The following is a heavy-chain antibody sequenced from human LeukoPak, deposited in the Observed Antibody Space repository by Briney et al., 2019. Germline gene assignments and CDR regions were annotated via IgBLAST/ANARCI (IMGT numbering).Heavy chain of an antibody. D-gene: IGHD2-2*01. J-gene: IGHJ5*02. CDR2: IHYSGST. CDR3: ARGMRDIVVVPAARFDP. Sequence: PSETLSLTCTVSGGSISSSSYYWGWIRQPPGKGLEWIGSIHYSGSTYYNPSLKSRVTISVDTSKNQFSLKLSSVTAADTTVYYCARGMRDIVVVPAARFDPWGQGTLVTVSS. CDR1: GGSISSSSYY. V-gene: IGHV4-39*01.